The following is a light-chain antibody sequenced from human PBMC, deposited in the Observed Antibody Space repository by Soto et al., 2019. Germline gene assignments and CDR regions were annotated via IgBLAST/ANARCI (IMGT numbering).Light chain of an antibody. V-gene: IGKV3-15*01. J-gene: IGKJ1*01. CDR2: GTT. CDR1: QTVTTN. Sequence: EVVLTQSPGTLSLSPGERATLSCRASQTVTTNYFAWYQQRPGQVPRLLIYGTTSRATGIPARFSGSGSGTEFTLTISGLQSEDFGVYYCQQYENWRTFGQGTNVEV. CDR3: QQYENWRT.